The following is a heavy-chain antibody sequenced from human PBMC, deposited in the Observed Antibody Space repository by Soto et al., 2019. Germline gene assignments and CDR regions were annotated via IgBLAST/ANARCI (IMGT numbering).Heavy chain of an antibody. J-gene: IGHJ3*02. Sequence: SETLSLTCTVSGGSISSYYWSWIRQPPGKGLEWIGYTYYSGSTNYNPSLKSRVTISVDTSKNQFSLKLSSVTAADTAVYYCARDGEGSGSYYLDAFDIWGQGTMVTVSS. CDR3: ARDGEGSGSYYLDAFDI. D-gene: IGHD3-10*01. CDR1: GGSISSYY. CDR2: TYYSGST. V-gene: IGHV4-59*01.